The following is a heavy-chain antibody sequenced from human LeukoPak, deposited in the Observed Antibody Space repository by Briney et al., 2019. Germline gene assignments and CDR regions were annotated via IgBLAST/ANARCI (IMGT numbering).Heavy chain of an antibody. D-gene: IGHD3-10*01. V-gene: IGHV3-23*01. CDR1: GFTFSNYA. CDR3: ARDHKYYGSGSYPDY. CDR2: ISVSGGST. J-gene: IGHJ4*02. Sequence: GGSLRLSCAASGFTFSNYAMSWVRQAPGKGLEWVSAISVSGGSTYYADSVKGRFTISRDNSKNTLYLQMNSLRAEDTAVYYCARDHKYYGSGSYPDYWGQGTLVTVSS.